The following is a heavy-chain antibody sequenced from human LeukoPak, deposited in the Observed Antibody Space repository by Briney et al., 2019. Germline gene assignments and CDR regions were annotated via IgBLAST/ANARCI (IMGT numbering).Heavy chain of an antibody. CDR3: ARADQGC. Sequence: SETLSLTCTVSGGSISSSSYYWGWIRQPPGKGLEWIGSIYYNGSTYYNPSLKSRVTISVDTSKNQFSLKLSSVTAADTAVYYCARADQGCWGQGTLVTVSS. CDR1: GGSISSSSYY. CDR2: IYYNGST. D-gene: IGHD6-19*01. J-gene: IGHJ4*02. V-gene: IGHV4-39*07.